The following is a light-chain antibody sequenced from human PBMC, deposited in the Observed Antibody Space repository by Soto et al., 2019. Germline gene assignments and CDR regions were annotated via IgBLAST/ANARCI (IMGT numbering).Light chain of an antibody. J-gene: IGKJ1*01. CDR1: QSIDRW. CDR3: QQYSTYSWQ. V-gene: IGKV1-5*01. CDR2: DGS. Sequence: DIQMTQSPSTLSASVGDRVSITCLASQSIDRWLAWYQQKPGKAPKLVIYDGSTLESGVPSRFSVSGSGTEFTLTITSLQPDDFATYYCQQYSTYSWQLGQGNKV.